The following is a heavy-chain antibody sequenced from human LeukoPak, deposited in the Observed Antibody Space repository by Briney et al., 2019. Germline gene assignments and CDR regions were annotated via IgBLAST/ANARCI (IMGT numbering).Heavy chain of an antibody. V-gene: IGHV1-69*06. CDR2: IIPIFGTA. J-gene: IGHJ3*02. Sequence: ASVKVSCKVSGGTFSSYAISWVRQAPGQGLEWMGGIIPIFGTANYAQKFQGRVTITADKSTSTAYMELSSLRSEDTAVYYCARDLGDSGAFDIWGQGTMVTVSS. D-gene: IGHD3-16*01. CDR1: GGTFSSYA. CDR3: ARDLGDSGAFDI.